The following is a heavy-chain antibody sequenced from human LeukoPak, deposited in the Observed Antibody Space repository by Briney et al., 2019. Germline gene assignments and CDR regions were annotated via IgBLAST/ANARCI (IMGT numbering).Heavy chain of an antibody. D-gene: IGHD4-17*01. V-gene: IGHV3-48*04. J-gene: IGHJ5*02. Sequence: GGSLRLSCAASGFTFSSYAMSWVRQAPGKGLEWVSYISSSGSTIYYADSVKGRFTISRDNAKNSLYLQMNSLRAEDTAVYYCARHGDGDYDWFDPWGQGTLVTVSS. CDR2: ISSSGSTI. CDR1: GFTFSSYA. CDR3: ARHGDGDYDWFDP.